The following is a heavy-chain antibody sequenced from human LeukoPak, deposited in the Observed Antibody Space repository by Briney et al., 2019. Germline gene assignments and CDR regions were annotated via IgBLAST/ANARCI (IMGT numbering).Heavy chain of an antibody. CDR1: GYTFTGYY. CDR3: ARSSNIAVAGPYYYYGMDV. Sequence: ASVKVSCKASGYTFTGYYMHWVRQAPGQGLEWMGWINPNSGGTNYAQKLQGRVTMTRDTSISTAYMELSRLRSDDTAVYYCARSSNIAVAGPYYYYGMDVWGQGTTVTVSS. V-gene: IGHV1-2*02. D-gene: IGHD6-19*01. CDR2: INPNSGGT. J-gene: IGHJ6*02.